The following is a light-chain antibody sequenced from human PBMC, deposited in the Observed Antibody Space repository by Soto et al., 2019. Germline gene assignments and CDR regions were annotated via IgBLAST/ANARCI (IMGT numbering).Light chain of an antibody. V-gene: IGLV2-23*01. J-gene: IGLJ3*02. Sequence: QSALTQPASVSGSPGQSITISCTGTSSDVGSYNLVSWYQQHPGKAPKLLIYEGSKRPAGVSNPFSGSKSGNPASLTISGLQAEDEADYSCCSYAGSRVFGGGTKLTVL. CDR2: EGS. CDR1: SSDVGSYNL. CDR3: CSYAGSRV.